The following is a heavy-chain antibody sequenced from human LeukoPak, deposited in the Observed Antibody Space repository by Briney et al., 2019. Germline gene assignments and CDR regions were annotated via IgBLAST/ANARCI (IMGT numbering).Heavy chain of an antibody. D-gene: IGHD3-22*01. V-gene: IGHV1-46*01. CDR1: GYSFTSYY. J-gene: IGHJ1*01. Sequence: ASVKVSCKTSGYSFTSYYIHWVRQAPGQGLEWMGVINPSGGSTSYTQKFQGGVTMTRDTSTSTVYMELSSLTSEDTAVYYCARDLMRYYDSSGYSGIQHWGQGTLVTVSS. CDR3: ARDLMRYYDSSGYSGIQH. CDR2: INPSGGST.